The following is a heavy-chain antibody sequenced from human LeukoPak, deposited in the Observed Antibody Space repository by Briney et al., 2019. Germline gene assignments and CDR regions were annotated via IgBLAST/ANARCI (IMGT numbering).Heavy chain of an antibody. J-gene: IGHJ4*02. D-gene: IGHD5-24*01. V-gene: IGHV4-61*02. CDR3: ARDVRDGYNLFDY. CDR1: GGSISSGSYY. Sequence: PSQTLSLTCTVSGGSISSGSYYWSWIRQPAGKGLEWIGRIHASGSTNYNPSPKSRVTISTDTSKNQFSLKLTSVTAADTAVYYCARDVRDGYNLFDYWGQGTLVTVSS. CDR2: IHASGST.